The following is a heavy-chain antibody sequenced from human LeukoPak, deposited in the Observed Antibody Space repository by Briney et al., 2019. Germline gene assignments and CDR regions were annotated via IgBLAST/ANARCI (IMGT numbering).Heavy chain of an antibody. V-gene: IGHV3-11*01. D-gene: IGHD3-10*01. CDR3: ARDKITMVRGVPLSKARDGMDV. J-gene: IGHJ6*02. CDR2: ISSNGSTI. Sequence: GGSLRLSCAASGFTFSDYYMSWIRQAPGKGLEWVSYISSNGSTIYYADSVKGRFTISRDNAKNSLYLQMNSLRAEDTAVYYCARDKITMVRGVPLSKARDGMDVWGQGTTVTVSS. CDR1: GFTFSDYY.